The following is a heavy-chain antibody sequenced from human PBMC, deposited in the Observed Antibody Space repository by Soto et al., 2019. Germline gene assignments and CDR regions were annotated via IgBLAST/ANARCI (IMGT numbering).Heavy chain of an antibody. V-gene: IGHV1-3*01. J-gene: IGHJ4*02. D-gene: IGHD2-15*01. CDR1: GYTFTSYD. CDR3: ARDLGGWPDY. CDR2: INAGNGNT. Sequence: ASVKVSCNASGYTFTSYDMRWVRQAPGQRLEWMGWINAGNGNTKYSQKFQGRVTITRDTSASTAYMELSSLRSEDTAVYYCARDLGGWPDYWGQGTLVTVSS.